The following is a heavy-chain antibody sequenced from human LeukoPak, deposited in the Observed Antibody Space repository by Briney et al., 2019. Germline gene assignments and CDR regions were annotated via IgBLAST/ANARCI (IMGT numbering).Heavy chain of an antibody. D-gene: IGHD6-13*01. CDR1: GGSISSSSYY. Sequence: SETLSPTCTVSGGSISSSSYYWGWIRQPPGKGLEWIGSIYYSGSTYYNPSLKSRVTISVDTSKNQFSLKLSSVTAADTAVYYCARDGSSWTPNNYFDYWGQGTLVTVSS. CDR3: ARDGSSWTPNNYFDY. V-gene: IGHV4-39*07. CDR2: IYYSGST. J-gene: IGHJ4*02.